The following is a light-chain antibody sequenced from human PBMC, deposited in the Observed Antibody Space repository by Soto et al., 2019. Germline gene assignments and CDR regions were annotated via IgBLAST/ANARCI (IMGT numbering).Light chain of an antibody. Sequence: EIVLTQSPGTLSLSPGERATLSCRASQSVNTNSLAWYQHKPCQAPRLLIYGASSRATGVPDRFSGSGSGTDFTFTISRLEPEDFAVYFCQNYVGSPITFGQGTRLEIK. V-gene: IGKV3-20*01. CDR2: GAS. J-gene: IGKJ5*01. CDR1: QSVNTNS. CDR3: QNYVGSPIT.